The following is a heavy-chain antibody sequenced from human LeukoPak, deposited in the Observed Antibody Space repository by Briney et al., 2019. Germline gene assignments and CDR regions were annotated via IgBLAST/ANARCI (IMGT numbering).Heavy chain of an antibody. J-gene: IGHJ4*02. V-gene: IGHV6-1*01. CDR3: ARGGIGYCSSSTCYFDY. CDR2: TYYRSKWCN. Sequence: SQTLSLTCAISGDSVSSNSAAWDWIRQSPSRGLEWLGRTYYRSKWCNDYAVSVKSLITINLDSSKNQFSLQLNSVTPEDTAVYYCARGGIGYCSSSTCYFDYWGQGILVTVSS. CDR1: GDSVSSNSAA. D-gene: IGHD2-2*01.